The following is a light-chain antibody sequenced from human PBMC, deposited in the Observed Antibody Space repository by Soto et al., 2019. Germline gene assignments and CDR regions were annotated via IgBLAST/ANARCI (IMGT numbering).Light chain of an antibody. CDR3: CSYTRSNSLVL. V-gene: IGLV2-14*01. CDR1: SSDVGGSDY. Sequence: QSALTQPASVSVSPGQSITISCIGTSSDVGGSDYVSWYQQHPGKAPKLVIYDVSNRPSGVSDRFSGSKSGNTASLTISGLQAEDEADYYCCSYTRSNSLVLFGGGTKLTVL. CDR2: DVS. J-gene: IGLJ2*01.